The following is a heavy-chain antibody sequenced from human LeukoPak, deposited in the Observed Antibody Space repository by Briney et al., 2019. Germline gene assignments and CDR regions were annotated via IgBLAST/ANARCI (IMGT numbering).Heavy chain of an antibody. J-gene: IGHJ6*03. D-gene: IGHD3-9*01. V-gene: IGHV4-39*07. CDR2: IYYSGST. Sequence: SETLSLTCTVSGGSISSSSYYWGWIRQPPGKGLEWIGSIYYSGSTYYNPSLKSRVTISVDTSKNQFSLKLSSVTAADTAVYYCASLTRLRYFDWLSRRANYYYYMDVWGKGTTVTVSS. CDR1: GGSISSSSYY. CDR3: ASLTRLRYFDWLSRRANYYYYMDV.